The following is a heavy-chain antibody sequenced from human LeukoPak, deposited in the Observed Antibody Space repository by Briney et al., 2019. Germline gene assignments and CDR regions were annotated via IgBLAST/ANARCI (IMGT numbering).Heavy chain of an antibody. D-gene: IGHD6-13*01. CDR1: GGSISSSSYY. J-gene: IGHJ4*02. CDR3: ARDRDSSSWVFDY. Sequence: PSETLSLTCTVSGGSISSSSYYWGWIRQHPGKGLEWIGYIYYSGSTYYNPSLKSRVTISVDTSKNQFSLKLSSVTAADTAVYYCARDRDSSSWVFDYWGQGTLVTVSS. V-gene: IGHV4-31*03. CDR2: IYYSGST.